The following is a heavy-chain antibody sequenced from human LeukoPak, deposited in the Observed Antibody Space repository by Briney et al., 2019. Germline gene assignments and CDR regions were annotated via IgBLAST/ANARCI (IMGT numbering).Heavy chain of an antibody. J-gene: IGHJ6*02. CDR1: GGSFSGYY. CDR3: ARVAHILGYYYYGMDV. D-gene: IGHD3-16*01. V-gene: IGHV4-34*01. CDR2: INHSGST. Sequence: SETLSLTCAVYGGSFSGYYWSWIRQPPGKGLEWIGEINHSGSTNYNPSLKSRVTISVDTSKNQFSLKLSSVTAADTAVYYCARVAHILGYYYYGMDVWGQGTTVTVSS.